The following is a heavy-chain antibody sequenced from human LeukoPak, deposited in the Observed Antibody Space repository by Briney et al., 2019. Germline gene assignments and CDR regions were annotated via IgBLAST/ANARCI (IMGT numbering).Heavy chain of an antibody. CDR3: GRDRPAVPSHYFDY. CDR2: ISYDGSNK. D-gene: IGHD2-2*01. CDR1: GFTFSSYA. Sequence: GGSLRLSCAASGFTFSSYAMHWVRQAPGKGLEWVAVISYDGSNKYYADSVKGRFTISRDNSKNTLYLQMNSRRAEDTAVYYCGRDRPAVPSHYFDYGGQEPLLPVPS. J-gene: IGHJ4*02. V-gene: IGHV3-30-3*01.